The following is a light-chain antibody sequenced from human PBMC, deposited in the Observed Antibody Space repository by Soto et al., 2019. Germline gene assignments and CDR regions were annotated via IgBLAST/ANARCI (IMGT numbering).Light chain of an antibody. J-gene: IGKJ4*01. CDR1: QSVLYSSNNKNY. CDR2: WAS. CDR3: QQYYSTPLT. Sequence: DILMTQSPDSLAVSLGERATFNCKSSQSVLYSSNNKNYLAWYQQKPGQPPRLLIYWASTRESGVPDRFSGSGSGTEFTLTISSLQAEDVAVYYCQQYYSTPLTFGGGTKVEIK. V-gene: IGKV4-1*01.